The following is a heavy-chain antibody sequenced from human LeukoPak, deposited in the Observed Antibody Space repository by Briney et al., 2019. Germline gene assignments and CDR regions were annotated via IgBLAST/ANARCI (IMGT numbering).Heavy chain of an antibody. V-gene: IGHV4-34*01. J-gene: IGHJ5*02. CDR3: ARVVTYYYDSSGYYYPLSHSSWFDP. CDR2: INHSGST. D-gene: IGHD3-22*01. CDR1: GGSFSGYY. Sequence: KPSETLSLTCAVYGGSFSGYYWSWIRQPPGKGLEWIGEINHSGSTNCNPSLKSRVTISVDTSKNQFSLKLSSVTAADTAVYYCARVVTYYYDSSGYYYPLSHSSWFDPWGQGTLVTFSS.